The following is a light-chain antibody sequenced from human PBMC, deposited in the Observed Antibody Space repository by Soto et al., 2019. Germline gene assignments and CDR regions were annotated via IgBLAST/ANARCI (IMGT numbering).Light chain of an antibody. Sequence: EIVLTQSPGTLSLSPGERATLSYRASQSVNSYLAWYQQKPGQAPRLLIYDASNRATGIPARFSGSGSGTDFTLTISSLEPEDFAVYYCQQRSNWPTFGQGTKLEIK. CDR1: QSVNSY. J-gene: IGKJ2*01. V-gene: IGKV3-11*01. CDR3: QQRSNWPT. CDR2: DAS.